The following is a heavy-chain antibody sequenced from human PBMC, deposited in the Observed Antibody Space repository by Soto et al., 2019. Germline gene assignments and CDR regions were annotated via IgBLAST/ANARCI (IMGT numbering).Heavy chain of an antibody. Sequence: ASVKVSCKASGYTFTSYDINCVRQATGQGLEWMGIINPSGGSTSYAQKSQGRVTMTRDTSTSTVYMELSSLRSEDTAVYYCARDRSAYSGSYYPYFDYWGQGTLVTVSS. D-gene: IGHD1-26*01. V-gene: IGHV1-46*01. CDR3: ARDRSAYSGSYYPYFDY. J-gene: IGHJ4*02. CDR1: GYTFTSYD. CDR2: INPSGGST.